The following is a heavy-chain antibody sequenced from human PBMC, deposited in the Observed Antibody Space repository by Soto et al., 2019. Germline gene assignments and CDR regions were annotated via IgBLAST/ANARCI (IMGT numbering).Heavy chain of an antibody. Sequence: QVQLQESGPGLVKPSETLSLTCTVSGGSISSYYWSWIRQRPGKGLEWIGYVYYTGSTNYNPSLNSRVTISVDTSKNQFSLKLSSVTAADTAVYYCARHEDRPYGPFDYWGQGTLVTVSS. CDR3: ARHEDRPYGPFDY. CDR1: GGSISSYY. V-gene: IGHV4-59*08. CDR2: VYYTGST. D-gene: IGHD4-17*01. J-gene: IGHJ4*02.